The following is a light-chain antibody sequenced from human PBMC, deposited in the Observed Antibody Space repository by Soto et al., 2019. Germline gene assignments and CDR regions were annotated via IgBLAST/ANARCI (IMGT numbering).Light chain of an antibody. Sequence: QSALTQPASVSGSPGQSITISCTGTSSDVAGYNYVSWYQQHPGKAPKLMIYDVSNRPSGVSNRFSGSKSGNTASLTISGLQVEDEADYYCSSYTSSSTPIFGGGTQLTVL. CDR3: SSYTSSSTPI. CDR1: SSDVAGYNY. V-gene: IGLV2-14*01. CDR2: DVS. J-gene: IGLJ2*01.